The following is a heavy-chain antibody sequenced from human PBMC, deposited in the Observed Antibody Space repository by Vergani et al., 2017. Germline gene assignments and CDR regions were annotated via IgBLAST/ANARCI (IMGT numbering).Heavy chain of an antibody. CDR2: IYYSGST. CDR3: ARQADYYDSSGYYYYYYYMDV. D-gene: IGHD3-22*01. Sequence: QLQLQESGPGLVKPSETLSLTCTVSGGSISSYYWSWIRQPPGKGLEWIGYIYYSGSTNYNPSLKSRVTISVDTSKNQFSLKLSSVTAADTAVYYCARQADYYDSSGYYYYYYYMDVWGKGTTVTVSS. V-gene: IGHV4-59*01. J-gene: IGHJ6*03. CDR1: GGSISSYY.